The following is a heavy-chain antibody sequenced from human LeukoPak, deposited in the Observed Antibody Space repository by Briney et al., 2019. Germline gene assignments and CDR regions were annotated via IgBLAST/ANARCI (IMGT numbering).Heavy chain of an antibody. Sequence: GGSLRLSCVASGFAFPTYAMMWVRQVPGKGLEWVSSIRVSDGARFYADSVKGRFTMSRGNPKNTLFLQMNSLRPEDTAVYYCAKEPRWEQLHSFDIWGQGTTVTVSS. V-gene: IGHV3-23*01. CDR3: AKEPRWEQLHSFDI. CDR1: GFAFPTYA. D-gene: IGHD1/OR15-1a*01. CDR2: IRVSDGAR. J-gene: IGHJ3*02.